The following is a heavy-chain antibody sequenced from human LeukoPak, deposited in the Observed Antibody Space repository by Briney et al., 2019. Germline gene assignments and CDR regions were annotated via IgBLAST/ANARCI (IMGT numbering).Heavy chain of an antibody. CDR3: ARDLYNWNPRDYYYYGMDV. D-gene: IGHD1-20*01. Sequence: SVNVSFKASGGTFSSYAISWVRQAPGQGLEWMGGIIPIFGTANYAQKFQGRVTITADESTSTAYMELSSLRSEDTAVYYCARDLYNWNPRDYYYYGMDVWGQGTTVTVSS. J-gene: IGHJ6*02. CDR1: GGTFSSYA. V-gene: IGHV1-69*13. CDR2: IIPIFGTA.